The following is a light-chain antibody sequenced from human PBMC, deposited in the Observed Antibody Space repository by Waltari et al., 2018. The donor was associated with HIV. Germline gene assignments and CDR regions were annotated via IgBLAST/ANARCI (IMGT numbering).Light chain of an antibody. V-gene: IGLV2-14*03. Sequence: QSALTQPASVSGSPGQSITISCTGTSSDVGDYNYVSWYQQHPGKAPKLMIYDVTNRPSGISNRFSDSKPGNTASLTISGLQAEDEADYYCSSYTSSSTSVVFGGGTKLTVL. CDR3: SSYTSSSTSVV. J-gene: IGLJ2*01. CDR1: SSDVGDYNY. CDR2: DVT.